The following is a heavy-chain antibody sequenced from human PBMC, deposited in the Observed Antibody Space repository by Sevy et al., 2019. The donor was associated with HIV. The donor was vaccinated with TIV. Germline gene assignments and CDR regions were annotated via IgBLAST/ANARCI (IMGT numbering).Heavy chain of an antibody. Sequence: KQSQTLSLTCTVSGGSVSSGSYYWSWIRQPPGKGLEWIGYFYDSGSTNYNPSLKNRVTISLDTSKNQFSLKVSSVTAADTAVYYCAKSPGPYGDVRVGAFDIWGQGTMVTVSS. D-gene: IGHD4-17*01. V-gene: IGHV4-61*01. CDR3: AKSPGPYGDVRVGAFDI. J-gene: IGHJ3*02. CDR1: GGSVSSGSYY. CDR2: FYDSGST.